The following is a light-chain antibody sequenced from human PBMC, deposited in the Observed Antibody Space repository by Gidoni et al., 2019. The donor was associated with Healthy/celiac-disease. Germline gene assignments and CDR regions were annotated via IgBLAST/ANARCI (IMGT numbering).Light chain of an antibody. CDR2: AAS. CDR3: QQSYSTPPT. CDR1: QSISSY. J-gene: IGKJ4*01. Sequence: DIPITQSPSSLSASVGDRVTITCRASQSISSYLNWYQQKPGKAPKLLIYAASSLQSGVPSRFSGSGSGTDFTLTISSLQPEDFATYYCQQSYSTPPTFGGGTKVEIK. V-gene: IGKV1-39*01.